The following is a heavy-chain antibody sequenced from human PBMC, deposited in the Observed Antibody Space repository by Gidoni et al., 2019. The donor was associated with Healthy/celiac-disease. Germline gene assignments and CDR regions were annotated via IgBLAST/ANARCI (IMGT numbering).Heavy chain of an antibody. V-gene: IGHV3-30*18. J-gene: IGHJ6*02. CDR1: GFTFSSYG. CDR3: AKEGSDFWSGYYGVVHGMDV. CDR2: ISYDGSNK. Sequence: QVQLVESGGGVVQPGRSLRLSCAASGFTFSSYGMHWVRQAPGKGLEWVAVISYDGSNKYYADSVKGRFTISRDNSKNTLYLQMNSLRAEDTAVYYCAKEGSDFWSGYYGVVHGMDVWGQGTTVTVSS. D-gene: IGHD3-3*01.